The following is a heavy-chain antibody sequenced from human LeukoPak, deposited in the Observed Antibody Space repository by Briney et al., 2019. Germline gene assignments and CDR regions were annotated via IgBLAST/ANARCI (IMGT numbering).Heavy chain of an antibody. J-gene: IGHJ4*02. D-gene: IGHD3-3*01. CDR3: AKDTGPYYDFWSGYYLFDY. CDR2: ISGSGGST. CDR1: GFTFSSYA. Sequence: PGGSLRLSCAASGFTFSSYAMSWVRQAPGKGLEWVSAISGSGGSTYYADSVKGRFTISRDNSKNTLYLQMNSLRAEDTAVYYCAKDTGPYYDFWSGYYLFDYWGQGTLVTVSS. V-gene: IGHV3-23*01.